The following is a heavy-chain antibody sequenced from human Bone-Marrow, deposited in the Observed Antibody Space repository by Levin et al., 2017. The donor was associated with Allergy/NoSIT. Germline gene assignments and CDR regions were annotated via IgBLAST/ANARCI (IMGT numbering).Heavy chain of an antibody. CDR3: ARGNYDFWSGSYHSLDQ. D-gene: IGHD3-3*01. CDR1: GYTFNTHW. CDR2: ISPASSDA. J-gene: IGHJ4*02. Sequence: GGSLRLSCKTSGYTFNTHWIAWVRQVPGKGLEWMGSISPASSDATYRPSFQDRVTMSVDESTRSAYLQWSRLKASDTALYYCARGNYDFWSGSYHSLDQWGQGTQVTVSS. V-gene: IGHV5-51*01.